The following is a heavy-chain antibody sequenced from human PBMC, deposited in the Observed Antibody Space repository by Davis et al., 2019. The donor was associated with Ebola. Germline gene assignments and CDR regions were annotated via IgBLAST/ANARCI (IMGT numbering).Heavy chain of an antibody. J-gene: IGHJ6*02. CDR1: GFTFSSYW. Sequence: GESLKISCAASGFTFSSYWMNWVRQAPGKGLEWVGRIKSKTDGGTTDYAAPVKGRFTISRDDSKNTLYLQMNSLKTEDTAVYYCTTDKADVADYYYYYGMDVWGQGTTVTVSS. CDR3: TTDKADVADYYYYYGMDV. CDR2: IKSKTDGGTT. D-gene: IGHD6-25*01. V-gene: IGHV3-15*07.